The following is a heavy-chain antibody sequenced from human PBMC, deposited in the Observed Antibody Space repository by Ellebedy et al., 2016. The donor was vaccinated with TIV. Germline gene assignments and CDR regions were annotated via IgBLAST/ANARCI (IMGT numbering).Heavy chain of an antibody. Sequence: GESLKISCAASGFTFSGYGVHWVRQAPGKGLEWVAFISHDQSYKYHADSVEGRFTISRDNSKNTLYLQMTSPRSEDTAVYYCAKEGGDYDYWGQGTLVTVSS. CDR1: GFTFSGYG. CDR3: AKEGGDYDY. CDR2: ISHDQSYK. V-gene: IGHV3-30*02. J-gene: IGHJ4*02.